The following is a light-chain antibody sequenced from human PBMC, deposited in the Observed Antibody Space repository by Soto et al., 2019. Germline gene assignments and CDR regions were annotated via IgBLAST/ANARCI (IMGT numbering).Light chain of an antibody. CDR2: DVS. CDR3: SSYTSDSTYV. V-gene: IGLV2-14*01. CDR1: SSDVGGYNY. Sequence: QSVLTQPASVSGSPGQSITISCTGTSSDVGGYNYVSWYQEHPGKAPKLMIYDVSNRPSGVSYRFSGSKSDNTASLTISGLQAEDEADYYCSSYTSDSTYVFGTGTKVTVL. J-gene: IGLJ1*01.